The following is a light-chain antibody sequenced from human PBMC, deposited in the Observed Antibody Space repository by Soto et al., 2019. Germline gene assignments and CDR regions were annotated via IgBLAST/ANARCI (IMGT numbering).Light chain of an antibody. CDR3: QQAKSFPIT. CDR2: AVS. CDR1: HDIGSW. V-gene: IGKV1-12*01. J-gene: IGKJ5*01. Sequence: IHMTQSPTVLSASVGGRVTITCRPSHDIGSWLAWYQQKPGKAPHPLIYAVSSLQSGVPSRFSGSGSGTVFTLTITSLQPEDFATYFCQQAKSFPITFGQGTRLEIK.